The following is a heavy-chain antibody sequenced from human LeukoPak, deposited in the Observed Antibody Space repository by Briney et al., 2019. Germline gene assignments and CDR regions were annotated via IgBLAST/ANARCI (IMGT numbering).Heavy chain of an antibody. D-gene: IGHD1-26*01. V-gene: IGHV3-64*01. J-gene: IGHJ6*03. CDR2: IISNGGRT. CDR3: ARVKAGATVSDYYYYYMDL. Sequence: GGSLRLSCTASGFPFSSFTIHWVRQAPGKGLECVAAIISNGGRTFYANSVTGRFTVSRDNSKNTLYLQMVSLRLEHMGVYYCARVKAGATVSDYYYYYMDLWGKGTTVAVSS. CDR1: GFPFSSFT.